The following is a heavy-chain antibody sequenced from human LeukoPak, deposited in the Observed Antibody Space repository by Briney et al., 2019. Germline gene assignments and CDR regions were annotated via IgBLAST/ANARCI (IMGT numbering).Heavy chain of an antibody. CDR3: ARDRAPVLLWFGESKPYYYYGMDV. V-gene: IGHV1-18*04. J-gene: IGHJ6*04. Sequence: ASVKVSCKASGYTFTIYGISWVRQAPGQGLEGMGWISAYNGNTNYAQKLQGRVTMTTDTSTSTAYMELMSLRSDDTAVYYCARDRAPVLLWFGESKPYYYYGMDVWGKGTTVTVSS. CDR1: GYTFTIYG. D-gene: IGHD3-10*01. CDR2: ISAYNGNT.